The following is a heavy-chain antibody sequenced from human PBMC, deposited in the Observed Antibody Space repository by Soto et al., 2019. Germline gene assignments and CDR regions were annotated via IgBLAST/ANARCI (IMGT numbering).Heavy chain of an antibody. D-gene: IGHD3-10*01. V-gene: IGHV3-21*01. CDR1: GFTFSYCS. CDR2: ITSSSTYI. CDR3: ARDPHYFGSGSDAFDI. J-gene: IGHJ3*02. Sequence: EVQLVESGGGLVKPGGSLRLSCAASGFTFSYCSMNWVRQAPGKGLEWVSSITSSSTYIYYADSVKGRFTISRDNAKNSLYLQMNSLRVEDTAVYYCARDPHYFGSGSDAFDIWGQGTMVTVSS.